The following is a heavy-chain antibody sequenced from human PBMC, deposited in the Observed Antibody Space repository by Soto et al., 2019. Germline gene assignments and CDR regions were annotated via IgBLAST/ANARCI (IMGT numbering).Heavy chain of an antibody. J-gene: IGHJ6*02. V-gene: IGHV1-69*01. CDR3: ATPSVAARPKGGYYYADV. Sequence: QVQLVQSGAEVKKPGSSVKVSCKASGGTYSYSAISWVRQAPGQGLEWMGGIIPISGTPNYAQKFLGRVTITADESASAAYVELSSLTSEDTAVYYCATPSVAARPKGGYYYADVWGQGTTVTVSS. D-gene: IGHD6-6*01. CDR2: IIPISGTP. CDR1: GGTYSYSA.